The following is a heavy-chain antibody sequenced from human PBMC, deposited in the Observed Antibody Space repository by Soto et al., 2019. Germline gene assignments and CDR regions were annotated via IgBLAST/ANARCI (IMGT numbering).Heavy chain of an antibody. CDR1: GGSISSSSYY. V-gene: IGHV4-39*01. Sequence: SETLSLTCTVSGGSISSSSYYWGWIRQPPGKGLEWIGSIYYSGSTYYNPSLKSRVTISVDTSKNQFSLKLSSVTAADTAVYYCARSFGSGLYHYSHYGMDVSGQAPTVTVSS. CDR3: ARSFGSGLYHYSHYGMDV. CDR2: IYYSGST. J-gene: IGHJ6*02. D-gene: IGHD3-10*01.